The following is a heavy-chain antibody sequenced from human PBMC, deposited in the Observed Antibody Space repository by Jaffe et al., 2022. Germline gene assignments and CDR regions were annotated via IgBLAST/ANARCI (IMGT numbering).Heavy chain of an antibody. V-gene: IGHV3-15*01. CDR3: TTVMRDFWSGYKYTSYYYYYYMDV. D-gene: IGHD3-3*01. CDR1: GFTFSNAW. Sequence: EVQLVESGGGLVKPGGSLRLSCAASGFTFSNAWMSWVRQAPGKGLEWVGRIKSKTDGGTTDYAAPVKGRFTISRDDSKNTLYLQMNSLKTEDTAVYYCTTVMRDFWSGYKYTSYYYYYYMDVWGKGTTVTVSS. CDR2: IKSKTDGGTT. J-gene: IGHJ6*03.